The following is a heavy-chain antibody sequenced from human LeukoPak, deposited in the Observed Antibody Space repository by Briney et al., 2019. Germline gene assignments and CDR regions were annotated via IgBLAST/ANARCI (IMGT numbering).Heavy chain of an antibody. V-gene: IGHV4-39*07. CDR3: ARPPRDY. J-gene: IGHJ4*02. CDR1: GGSISSSSYY. Sequence: SETLSLTCTVSGGSISSSSYYWGWIRQPPGKGLEWIGEINHSGSTNYNPSLKSRVTISVDTSKNQFSLKLSSVTAADTAVYYCARPPRDYWGQGTLVTVSS. CDR2: INHSGST.